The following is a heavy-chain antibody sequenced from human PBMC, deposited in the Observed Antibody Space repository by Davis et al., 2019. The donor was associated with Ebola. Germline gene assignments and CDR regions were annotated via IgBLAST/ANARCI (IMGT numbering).Heavy chain of an antibody. CDR3: ASADFWSGYPEN. V-gene: IGHV3-74*01. J-gene: IGHJ4*02. CDR1: GFTFSSYW. Sequence: GESLKISCAASGFTFSSYWMHWVRQAPGKGLVWVSRINSDGSSTSYADSVKGRFTISRDNAKNTLYLQMNSLRAEDTAVYYCASADFWSGYPENWGQGTLVTVSS. D-gene: IGHD3-3*01. CDR2: INSDGSST.